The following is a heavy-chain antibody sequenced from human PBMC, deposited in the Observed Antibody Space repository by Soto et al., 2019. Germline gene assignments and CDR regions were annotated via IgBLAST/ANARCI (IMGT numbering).Heavy chain of an antibody. Sequence: GESLKISCKGSGYSFTGYWIGWARQMPGKGLEWMGIIYPGDSDTRYSPSFQGQVTISADKSISTAYLQWSSLKASDTAMYYCAKTAAGGKNYYGLDVWGQGTTVT. D-gene: IGHD6-13*01. CDR1: GYSFTGYW. J-gene: IGHJ6*02. CDR2: IYPGDSDT. CDR3: AKTAAGGKNYYGLDV. V-gene: IGHV5-51*01.